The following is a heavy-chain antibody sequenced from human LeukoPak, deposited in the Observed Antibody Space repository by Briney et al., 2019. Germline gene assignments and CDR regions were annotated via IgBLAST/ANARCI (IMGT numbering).Heavy chain of an antibody. CDR2: ISYSGSA. J-gene: IGHJ4*02. V-gene: IGHV4-59*08. Sequence: SETLSLTCTVSGGSVSNYYWSWIRQPPGKVLEWIGYISYSGSADYNPSLKSRVTISVDTSRQQFSLRLSSVTAADTAIYYCARHMFNAYGWADFDYWGQGTLVTVSS. CDR1: GGSVSNYY. D-gene: IGHD3-16*01. CDR3: ARHMFNAYGWADFDY.